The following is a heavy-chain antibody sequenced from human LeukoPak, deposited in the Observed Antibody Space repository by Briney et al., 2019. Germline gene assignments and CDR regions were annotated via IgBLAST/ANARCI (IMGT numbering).Heavy chain of an antibody. CDR3: ARVSSSWYVGWFDP. Sequence: ASVKVSCKASGYTFTSYAINWVRQAPGQGLEWMGWINTNTGNPTYAQGFTGRFVFSLDTSVSTAYLQISSLKAEDTAVYYCARVSSSWYVGWFDPWGQGTLVTVSS. V-gene: IGHV7-4-1*02. CDR1: GYTFTSYA. J-gene: IGHJ5*02. CDR2: INTNTGNP. D-gene: IGHD6-13*01.